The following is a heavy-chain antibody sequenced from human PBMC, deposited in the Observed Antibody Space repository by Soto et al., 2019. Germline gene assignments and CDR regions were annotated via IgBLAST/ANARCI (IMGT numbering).Heavy chain of an antibody. D-gene: IGHD5-12*01. CDR3: ARGYSGYVNWFDP. J-gene: IGHJ5*02. CDR2: IYYSGST. CDR1: GGSISSGGYY. Sequence: SETLSLTCTVSGGSISSGGYYWSWIRQHPGKGLEWIGYIYYSGSTYYNPSLKSRVTISVDTSKNQFSLKLSSVTAADTAAYYCARGYSGYVNWFDPWGQGTLVTVSS. V-gene: IGHV4-31*03.